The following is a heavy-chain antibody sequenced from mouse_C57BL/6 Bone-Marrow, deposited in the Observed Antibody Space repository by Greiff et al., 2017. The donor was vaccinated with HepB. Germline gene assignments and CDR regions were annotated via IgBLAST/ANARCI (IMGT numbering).Heavy chain of an antibody. J-gene: IGHJ4*01. Sequence: EVLLVESGGGLVQPGGSRKLSCAASGFSFSSFGIHWVRQAPEKGLEWVAYISSCSSAIYYADTVKGRCTVTRDNPRNTLFLQMTSLRSEDTATYYCARQDPFYYAMDYWGQGTSVTVSS. V-gene: IGHV5-17*02. CDR3: ARQDPFYYAMDY. CDR2: ISSCSSAI. CDR1: GFSFSSFG.